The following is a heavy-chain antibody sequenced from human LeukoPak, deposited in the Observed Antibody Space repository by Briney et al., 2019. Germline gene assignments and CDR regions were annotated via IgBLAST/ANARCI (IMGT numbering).Heavy chain of an antibody. CDR3: ARMDYYDSSGYYSSRAFDI. V-gene: IGHV4-39*07. J-gene: IGHJ3*02. CDR2: IYYSGST. D-gene: IGHD3-22*01. Sequence: NPSETLSLTCTVSGGSISGSSYYWGWIRQPPGKGLEWIGSIYYSGSTNYSPSLKSRITISVDTSDNQFSLKLSSVTAADTAVYYCARMDYYDSSGYYSSRAFDIWGQGTMVTVSS. CDR1: GGSISGSSYY.